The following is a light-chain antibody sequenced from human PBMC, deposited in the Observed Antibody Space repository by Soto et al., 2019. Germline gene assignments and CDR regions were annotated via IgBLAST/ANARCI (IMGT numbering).Light chain of an antibody. CDR3: QQYNSYSPYT. CDR2: KAS. CDR1: QSISSW. V-gene: IGKV1-5*03. J-gene: IGKJ2*01. Sequence: DIQMTQSPSTLSASVGDRVTITCRASQSISSWLAWYQQKPGKAPKLLIYKASSLESGVPSRFSGSGSGTEFTLTIRSLQPDDFAPYYCQQYNSYSPYTFGQGTKLEIK.